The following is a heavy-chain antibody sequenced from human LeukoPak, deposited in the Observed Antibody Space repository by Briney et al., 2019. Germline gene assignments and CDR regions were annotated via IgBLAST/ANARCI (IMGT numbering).Heavy chain of an antibody. Sequence: ASVKVSCKVSGYTLTELSMHWVRQAPGKGLEWMGGFDPEDGETIYAQKFQGRVTMTEDTSTDTAYMELSSLRSEDTAVYYCATKEYYYDSSGHSGAFDIWGQGTMVTVSS. J-gene: IGHJ3*02. CDR1: GYTLTELS. CDR2: FDPEDGET. CDR3: ATKEYYYDSSGHSGAFDI. D-gene: IGHD3-22*01. V-gene: IGHV1-24*01.